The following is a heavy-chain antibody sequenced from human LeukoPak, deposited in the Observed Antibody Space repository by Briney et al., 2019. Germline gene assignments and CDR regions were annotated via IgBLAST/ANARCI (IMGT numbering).Heavy chain of an antibody. V-gene: IGHV3-7*01. J-gene: IGHJ4*02. D-gene: IGHD3-22*01. CDR3: ARVGYITNYYDSSGYYPYYFDY. CDR2: INQDGSKK. Sequence: SGGSLRLSCAASGFTFSSYWMSWVRQAPGKGLEWVANINQDGSKKYYVDSVKGRFTISRDNAKNSLYLQMNSLRAEDTAVYYCARVGYITNYYDSSGYYPYYFDYWGQGTLVTVSS. CDR1: GFTFSSYW.